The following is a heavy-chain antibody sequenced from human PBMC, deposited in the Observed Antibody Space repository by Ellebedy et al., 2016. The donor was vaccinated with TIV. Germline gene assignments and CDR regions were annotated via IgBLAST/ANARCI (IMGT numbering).Heavy chain of an antibody. CDR2: FNLDTGRI. CDR1: GFTFSMYW. V-gene: IGHV3-9*01. CDR3: VKDLSPGGAEY. Sequence: SLKISCAASGFTFSMYWMRWARQVPGKGLEWVSGFNLDTGRIDYADSVKGRFTISRDSAKNSLYLQMNSLRAEDTALYYCVKDLSPGGAEYWGQGTLVTVSS. D-gene: IGHD3-10*01. J-gene: IGHJ4*02.